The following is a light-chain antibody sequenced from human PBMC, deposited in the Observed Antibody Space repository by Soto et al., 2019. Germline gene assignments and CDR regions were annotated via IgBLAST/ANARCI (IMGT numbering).Light chain of an antibody. CDR3: HQYDSSPVT. CDR2: GAS. CDR1: QSVSSSY. J-gene: IGKJ2*01. Sequence: ENVLTQSPGTLSLSPGERATLSCRASQSVSSSYLTWYQQKPGQAPRLLIYGASSRSTDSPARFSGSGSGTDFTLTISRLDPEDFAVYYCHQYDSSPVTFGQGTKLEIK. V-gene: IGKV3-20*01.